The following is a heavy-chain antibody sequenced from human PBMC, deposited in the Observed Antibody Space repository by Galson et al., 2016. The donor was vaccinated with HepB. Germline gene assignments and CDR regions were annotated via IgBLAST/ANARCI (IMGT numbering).Heavy chain of an antibody. V-gene: IGHV1-46*01. D-gene: IGHD2/OR15-2a*01. CDR3: ARGGTFFYFGMDV. CDR2: TNPNGGST. CDR1: GYAFTRYY. J-gene: IGHJ6*02. Sequence: SVKVSCKASGYAFTRYYMHWVRQAPGQGLEWMGITNPNGGSTSYAPKFQGRVTMSRDTSTNTVYMEISSLRSEDTAVYFCARGGTFFYFGMDVWGQGTTVTVSS.